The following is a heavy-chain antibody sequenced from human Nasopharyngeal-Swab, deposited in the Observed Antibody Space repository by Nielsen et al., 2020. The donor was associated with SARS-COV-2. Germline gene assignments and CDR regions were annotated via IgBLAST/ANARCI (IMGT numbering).Heavy chain of an antibody. CDR3: ARREKIVAGFYY. Sequence: ASVKVSCKASGYTFTSYDINWVRQATGQGLEWMGWMNPNSGNTGYAQKFQGRVTMTRNTSISTAYMELSSLRSEDTAVYYCARREKIVAGFYYWGQGTLVTVSS. J-gene: IGHJ4*02. CDR2: MNPNSGNT. V-gene: IGHV1-8*01. D-gene: IGHD6-19*01. CDR1: GYTFTSYD.